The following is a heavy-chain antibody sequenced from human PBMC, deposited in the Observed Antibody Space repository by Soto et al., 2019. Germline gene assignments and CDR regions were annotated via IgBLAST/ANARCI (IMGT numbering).Heavy chain of an antibody. CDR3: ESGRYGEPRAYFHY. D-gene: IGHD4-17*01. J-gene: IGHJ1*01. CDR1: GFTFSSYS. V-gene: IGHV3-48*01. CDR2: ISSSSSTI. Sequence: EVQLVESGGGLVQPGGSLRLSCAASGFTFSSYSMNWVRQAPGKGLEWVSYISSSSSTIYYADSVKGRFTISRDNAKNKLSLQLQMLRAEATAMDYCESGRYGEPRAYFHYWGQGTLVTVSS.